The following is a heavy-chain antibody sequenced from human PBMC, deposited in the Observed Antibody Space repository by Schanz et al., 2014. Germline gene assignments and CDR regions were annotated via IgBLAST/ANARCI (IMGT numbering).Heavy chain of an antibody. Sequence: EVQLAESGGGLVQPGGSLRLSCAASTFTFSSDCMSWVRQAPGKGLEWVANIKEDGSVKDYVDSVKGRFTISRDNAKSSLYLQMNSLRVEDTAVYYCAASSGWHPSTDYWGQGTLVTVSS. CDR1: TFTFSSDC. J-gene: IGHJ4*02. V-gene: IGHV3-7*05. CDR2: IKEDGSVK. CDR3: AASSGWHPSTDY. D-gene: IGHD6-19*01.